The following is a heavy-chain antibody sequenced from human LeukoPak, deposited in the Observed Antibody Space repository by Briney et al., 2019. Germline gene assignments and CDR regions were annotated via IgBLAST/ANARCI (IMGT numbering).Heavy chain of an antibody. CDR2: IIPIFGTA. Sequence: SVKVSCKASGGTFSSYAISWVRQAPGQGLEWMGGIIPIFGTANYAQKFQGRVTITADESTSTAYMELSSLRSEDTAVYYCARDIELLSFWGFYYYGMDVWGQGTTVTVSS. CDR1: GGTFSSYA. J-gene: IGHJ6*02. D-gene: IGHD3-10*01. V-gene: IGHV1-69*13. CDR3: ARDIELLSFWGFYYYGMDV.